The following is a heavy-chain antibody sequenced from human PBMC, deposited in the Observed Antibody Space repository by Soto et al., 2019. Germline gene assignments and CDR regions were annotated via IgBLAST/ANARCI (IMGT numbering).Heavy chain of an antibody. CDR3: ARHYYSPRGGNFDY. CDR2: IYYSGST. CDR1: GGSISSSSYY. D-gene: IGHD3-22*01. V-gene: IGHV4-39*01. J-gene: IGHJ4*02. Sequence: PSLTCTVSGGSISSSSYYWGWIRQPPGKGLEWIGSIYYSGSTYYNPSLKSRVTISVDTSKNQFSLKLSSVTAADTAVYYCARHYYSPRGGNFDYWGQGTLVTVSS.